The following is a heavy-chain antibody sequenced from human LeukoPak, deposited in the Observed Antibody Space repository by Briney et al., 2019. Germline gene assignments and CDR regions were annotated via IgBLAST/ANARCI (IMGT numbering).Heavy chain of an antibody. V-gene: IGHV3-30*18. CDR1: GFTFSSYG. J-gene: IGHJ6*03. D-gene: IGHD2-2*01. CDR3: AKAADQYYYYYFYYMDV. Sequence: GGSLRLSCAASGFTFSSYGMHWVRQAPGKGLEWVAVISFDGSSKDYAQSVKGRFTISRDNSKNTLYLQMNSLRVEDTAVYYCAKAADQYYYYYFYYMDVWGKGTTVTVSS. CDR2: ISFDGSSK.